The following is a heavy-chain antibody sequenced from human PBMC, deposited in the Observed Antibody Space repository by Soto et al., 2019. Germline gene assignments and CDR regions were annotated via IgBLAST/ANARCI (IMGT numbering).Heavy chain of an antibody. V-gene: IGHV3-11*03. CDR2: ISSSGSYT. J-gene: IGHJ6*02. CDR1: GFPFVNAW. CDR3: ASPQVGNYGMDV. Sequence: PGGSLRLSCAASGFPFVNAWMSWIRQAPGKGLEWVSYISSSGSYTNYADSVKGRFTISRDNAKNSLYLQMNSLRAEDTAVYYCASPQVGNYGMDVWGQGTTVTVSS. D-gene: IGHD7-27*01.